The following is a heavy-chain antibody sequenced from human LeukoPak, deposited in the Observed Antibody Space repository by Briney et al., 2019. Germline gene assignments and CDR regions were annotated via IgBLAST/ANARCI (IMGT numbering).Heavy chain of an antibody. CDR3: ARATIFGAPFDY. Sequence: SGGSLRLSCAASGFTFSSYSMNWVRQAPGKGLEWVSSISSSSSYIYYADSVKGRFTISRDNAKNSLYLQMNSLRAEDTAVYYCARATIFGAPFDYWGQGTLVTVSS. V-gene: IGHV3-21*01. D-gene: IGHD3-3*01. J-gene: IGHJ4*02. CDR1: GFTFSSYS. CDR2: ISSSSSYI.